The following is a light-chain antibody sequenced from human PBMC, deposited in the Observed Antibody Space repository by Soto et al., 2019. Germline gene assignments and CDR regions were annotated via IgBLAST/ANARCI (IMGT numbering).Light chain of an antibody. Sequence: VLTQSSGTMSLSPGDRATLSCRYSQSVGSIYLAWYQQKPGQAPRLLIHGASNRASGIPDRFSGSGSGTDFTLTISRLEPEDFAVYYCQQYGSSPRTFGQGTKVDIK. V-gene: IGKV3-20*01. J-gene: IGKJ1*01. CDR3: QQYGSSPRT. CDR1: QSVGSIY. CDR2: GAS.